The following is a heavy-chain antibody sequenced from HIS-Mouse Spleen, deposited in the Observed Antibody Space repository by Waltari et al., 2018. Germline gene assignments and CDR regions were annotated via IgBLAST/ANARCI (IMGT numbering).Heavy chain of an antibody. V-gene: IGHV3-53*02. D-gene: IGHD3-10*01. Sequence: EVQLVETGGGLIQPGGSLRLSCAASGFTVSSNYMRCALQAPGKGLEWGAVIYSGGRTYYADSVKGRFTISRDNSKNTLYLQMNSLRAEDTAVYYCARHYYYGSGSYYFDYWGQGTLVTVSS. CDR2: IYSGGRT. CDR3: ARHYYYGSGSYYFDY. CDR1: GFTVSSNY. J-gene: IGHJ4*02.